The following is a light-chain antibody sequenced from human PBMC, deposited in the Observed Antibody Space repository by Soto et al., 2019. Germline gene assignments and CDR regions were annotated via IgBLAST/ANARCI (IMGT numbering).Light chain of an antibody. V-gene: IGKV1-9*01. Sequence: IQLTQSPSSLSASVGDRVTITCRASQGISSYLAWYHQIPGKAPKLLIYGASTLESGVPSRFSGSGSGTDFTLTISSLQPEDFATYYCQQHNSFPLTFGGGTKVEFK. J-gene: IGKJ4*01. CDR1: QGISSY. CDR2: GAS. CDR3: QQHNSFPLT.